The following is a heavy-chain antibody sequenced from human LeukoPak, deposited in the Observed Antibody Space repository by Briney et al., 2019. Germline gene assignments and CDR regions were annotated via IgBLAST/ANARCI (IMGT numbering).Heavy chain of an antibody. CDR3: AKERVVGAYTFDY. CDR1: GFTFSSYG. Sequence: PGGSLRLSCAASGFTFSSYGIHWVRQAPGKGLEWVAVISYDGSNQYYADSVKGRFTISRDNSKDALYLQMNSLRAEDTAVYYCAKERVVGAYTFDYWGQGTLVTVSS. V-gene: IGHV3-30*18. J-gene: IGHJ4*02. D-gene: IGHD1-26*01. CDR2: ISYDGSNQ.